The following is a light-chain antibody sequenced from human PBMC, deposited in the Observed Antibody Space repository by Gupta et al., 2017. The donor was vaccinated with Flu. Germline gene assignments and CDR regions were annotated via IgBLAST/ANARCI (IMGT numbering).Light chain of an antibody. CDR2: EVS. Sequence: QSALTHPPSASGSTGQPVTTSCTGPSSDIGTYNYVPWYQHHPGHPPNLLIYEVSKRPPGVPDRFSGSKSGNTASLTGSGLQAEDEGDYYCASYAGSNNRYVFGTGTKVTVL. V-gene: IGLV2-8*01. CDR3: ASYAGSNNRYV. J-gene: IGLJ1*01. CDR1: SSDIGTYNY.